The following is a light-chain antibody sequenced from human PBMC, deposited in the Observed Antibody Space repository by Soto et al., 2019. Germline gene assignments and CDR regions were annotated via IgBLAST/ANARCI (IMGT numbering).Light chain of an antibody. CDR3: EQYYSAPFT. V-gene: IGKV4-1*01. CDR1: QSVLYSSNNKNY. CDR2: WAS. Sequence: DIVMTQSPDSLAVSLGERATINCKSSQSVLYSSNNKNYLAGYQQKPGQPPKLPIYWASTRESGVPDRFSGSGSGTDCALTISSLQAGDVAGYYCEQYYSAPFTCGPGTKVDIK. J-gene: IGKJ3*01.